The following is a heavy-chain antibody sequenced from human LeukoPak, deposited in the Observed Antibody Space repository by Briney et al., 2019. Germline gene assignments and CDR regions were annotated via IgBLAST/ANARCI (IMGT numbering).Heavy chain of an antibody. CDR2: INSDGSST. Sequence: PGGSLRLSCAASGFTFSNYWMHWVRQAPGKGLVWVSRINSDGSSTSYADSVKGRFTISRDNAKNTLYLQMNSLRAEDTAVYYCARARGPYDYVWGNTFDYWGQGTLVTVSS. J-gene: IGHJ4*02. V-gene: IGHV3-74*01. D-gene: IGHD3-16*01. CDR3: ARARGPYDYVWGNTFDY. CDR1: GFTFSNYW.